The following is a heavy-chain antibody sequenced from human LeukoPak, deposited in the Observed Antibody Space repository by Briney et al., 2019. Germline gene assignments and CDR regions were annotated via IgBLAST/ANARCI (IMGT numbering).Heavy chain of an antibody. J-gene: IGHJ4*02. Sequence: PSETLSLTCTVSGGSISSYYWSWIRQPPGKGLEWIGYIYYSGSTNYIPSLKSRVTISVDTSKNQFSLKLSSVTAADTAVYYCASIKTYYDILTGYGPRYYFDYWGQGTLVTVSS. CDR3: ASIKTYYDILTGYGPRYYFDY. D-gene: IGHD3-9*01. CDR2: IYYSGST. V-gene: IGHV4-59*01. CDR1: GGSISSYY.